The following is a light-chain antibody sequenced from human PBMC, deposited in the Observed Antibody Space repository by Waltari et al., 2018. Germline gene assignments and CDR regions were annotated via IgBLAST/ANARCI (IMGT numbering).Light chain of an antibody. CDR3: QQGYMTPRT. CDR2: ATS. J-gene: IGKJ1*01. Sequence: IQMTQSPSSLSASVGDRVTITCRASQSVSNFLNWYQQKPGKAPKLLIYATSNLETGVPSRFSGSGSGTDFSLSISSLQPEDFAIYFCQQGYMTPRTFGQGTKVEIK. CDR1: QSVSNF. V-gene: IGKV1-39*01.